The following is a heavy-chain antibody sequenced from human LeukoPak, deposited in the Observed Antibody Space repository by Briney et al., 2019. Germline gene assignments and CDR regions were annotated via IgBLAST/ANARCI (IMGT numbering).Heavy chain of an antibody. CDR3: ARTRSSGYLTFDY. CDR2: IYYIGST. J-gene: IGHJ4*02. CDR1: GGSISSYY. D-gene: IGHD3-22*01. V-gene: IGHV4-59*13. Sequence: PSETLSLTCTVSGGSISSYYWSWIRQPPGKGLDWIGYIYYIGSTNYNPSLKSRVTMSVDTSKNQFSLRLSSVTAADTAVYYCARTRSSGYLTFDYWGQGILVTVSS.